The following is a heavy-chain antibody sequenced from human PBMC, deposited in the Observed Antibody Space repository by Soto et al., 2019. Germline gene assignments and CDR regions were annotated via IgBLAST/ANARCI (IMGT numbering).Heavy chain of an antibody. CDR2: INPSGGST. CDR1: GYTFTSYY. D-gene: IGHD2-2*01. J-gene: IGHJ6*02. V-gene: IGHV1-46*01. Sequence: GASVKVSCKASGYTFTSYYMHWVRQAPGQGLEWMGIINPSGGSTSYAQKFQGRVTMTRDTSTSTVYMELSSLRSEDTAVYYCARDCSSTSCYGAGSDYYYGMDVWGQGTTVTVSS. CDR3: ARDCSSTSCYGAGSDYYYGMDV.